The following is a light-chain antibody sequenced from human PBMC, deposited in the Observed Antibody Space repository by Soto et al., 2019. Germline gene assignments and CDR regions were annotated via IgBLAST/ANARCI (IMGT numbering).Light chain of an antibody. V-gene: IGKV3-15*01. CDR3: QQFNNWLRT. Sequence: EIVMTQSPATLSVSPGERATLSCRASQSINNNLAWYQQKPGQAPRLLIYGASTRATGIPARFSGSGSGTEFTLNISRLKSEYFAVYYCQQFNNWLRTFGQGTKV. CDR2: GAS. J-gene: IGKJ1*01. CDR1: QSINNN.